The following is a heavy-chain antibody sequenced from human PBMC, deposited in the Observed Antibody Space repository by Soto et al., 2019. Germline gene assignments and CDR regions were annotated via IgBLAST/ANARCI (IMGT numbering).Heavy chain of an antibody. J-gene: IGHJ6*03. V-gene: IGHV1-8*02. CDR2: MNPNSGNT. D-gene: IGHD3-10*01. CDR1: GYTFTSYA. CDR3: ATGGVLLWFGELGYYYYYMDV. Sequence: ASVKVSCKASGYTFTSYAMHWVRQAPGQRLEWMGWMNPNSGNTGYAQKFQGRVTMTRNTSISTAYMELSSLRSEDTAVYYCATGGVLLWFGELGYYYYYMDVWGKGTTVTVSS.